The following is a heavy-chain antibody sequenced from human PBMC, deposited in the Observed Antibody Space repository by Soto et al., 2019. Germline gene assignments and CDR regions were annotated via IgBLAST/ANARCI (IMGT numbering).Heavy chain of an antibody. D-gene: IGHD5-18*01. CDR1: GGTFSNYA. CDR2: VIPLFSTG. Sequence: QMQLVPSGAEVRKPGSSVKVSCTASGGTFSNYALSWVRQAPGQGLEWMGGVIPLFSTGNYAQKFQGTATIIAGEATRIVYMEMSSLRTADKAVYYCAGASVDGAMITLYSFDWYYGMNVWGQGTTVTVAS. CDR3: AGASVDGAMITLYSFDWYYGMNV. J-gene: IGHJ6*02. V-gene: IGHV1-69*01.